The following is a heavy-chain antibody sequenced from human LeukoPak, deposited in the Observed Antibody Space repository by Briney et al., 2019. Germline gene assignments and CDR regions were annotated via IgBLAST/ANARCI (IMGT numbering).Heavy chain of an antibody. CDR3: ANYLGEISLYPFD. D-gene: IGHD3-16*02. CDR1: GYTFTGYY. Sequence: ASVKVSCKASGYTFTGYYMHWVRQAPGQGLEWMGWINPNSGGTNYAQKFQGRVTMTRDTSISTAYMELSRLRSDDTAVYYCANYLGEISLYPFDWGQGTLVTVSS. J-gene: IGHJ4*02. V-gene: IGHV1-2*02. CDR2: INPNSGGT.